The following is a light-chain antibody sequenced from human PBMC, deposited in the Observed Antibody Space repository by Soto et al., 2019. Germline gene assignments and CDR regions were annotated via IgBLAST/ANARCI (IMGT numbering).Light chain of an antibody. Sequence: EIVLTQSPGTLSLSPWERATLSCRAGQSVSSSYLVWYQQKPGQVPRLLISGPSTRATGIPDRFSGSGSGTDFTLTISSLQSEDFAVYYCQQYNNWPITFGQGTRLEIK. J-gene: IGKJ5*01. CDR1: QSVSSSY. V-gene: IGKV3-20*01. CDR3: QQYNNWPIT. CDR2: GPS.